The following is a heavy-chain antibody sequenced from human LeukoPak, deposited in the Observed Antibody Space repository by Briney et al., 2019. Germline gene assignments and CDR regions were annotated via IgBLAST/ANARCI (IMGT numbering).Heavy chain of an antibody. V-gene: IGHV4-30-4*01. CDR2: IYYSGST. J-gene: IGHJ4*02. Sequence: PSQTLSLTCTVSGDSISSGDYYWTWIRQPPGRGLEWIGYIYYSGSTYCNPSLKSRLTMSIDMSRKQFSLKLSSVTTADTAVYYCARDVVSTAHYFDYWGQGTLVIVSS. CDR3: ARDVVSTAHYFDY. D-gene: IGHD5/OR15-5a*01. CDR1: GDSISSGDYY.